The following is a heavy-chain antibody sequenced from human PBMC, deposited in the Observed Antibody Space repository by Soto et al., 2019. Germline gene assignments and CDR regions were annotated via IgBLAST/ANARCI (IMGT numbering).Heavy chain of an antibody. V-gene: IGHV4-30-2*06. CDR1: GASISYGGFS. CDR3: ARGGGYDSFDY. Sequence: PSETLSLTRTVSGASISYGGFSWSWIRQSPGKGLEWIGYISHLENTYFHPSFKSRLTMSIDRRRNQFSLNLSSVTAADMAVYYCARGGGYDSFDYCGQGVRVTVSS. CDR2: ISHLENT. D-gene: IGHD5-12*01. J-gene: IGHJ4*02.